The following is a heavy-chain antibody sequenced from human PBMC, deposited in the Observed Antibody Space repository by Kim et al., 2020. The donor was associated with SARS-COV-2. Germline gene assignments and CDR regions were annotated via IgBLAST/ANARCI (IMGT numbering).Heavy chain of an antibody. CDR3: ARGGGATDAFDI. V-gene: IGHV4-59*09. D-gene: IGHD1-26*01. Sequence: NCNPSLKSRVTISVDTSKNQFSLKLSSVTAADTAVYYCARGGGATDAFDIWGQGTMVTVSS. J-gene: IGHJ3*02.